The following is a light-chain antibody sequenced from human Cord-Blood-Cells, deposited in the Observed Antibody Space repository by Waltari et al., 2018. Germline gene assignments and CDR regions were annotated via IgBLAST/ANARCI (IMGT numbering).Light chain of an antibody. J-gene: IGLJ2*01. CDR2: EGT. V-gene: IGLV2-23*01. CDR3: CSYAGSSTYVV. CDR1: SSDVGSYYL. Sequence: QSALTQPASVSGSPGQSITISCTGTSSDVGSYYLVSWYQQHPGKAPNLMIYEGTKRPSWVSNRFSGSKSGNPASLTISGLQAEDEADYYCCSYAGSSTYVVFGGGTKLTVL.